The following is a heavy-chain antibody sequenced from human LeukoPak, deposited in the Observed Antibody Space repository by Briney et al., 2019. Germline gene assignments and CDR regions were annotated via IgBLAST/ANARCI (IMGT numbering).Heavy chain of an antibody. CDR1: GYTFTGYY. D-gene: IGHD3-22*01. V-gene: IGHV1-2*02. CDR2: INPNSGGT. J-gene: IGHJ6*03. Sequence: ASVKVSCKASGYTFTGYYMHWVRQAPGQGLEWMGWINPNSGGTNYAQKFQGRVTMTRDTSISTAYMVLSRLRPDDTAVYYCARDYYDSSGYYPSSYYYYYMDVWGKGTTVTVSS. CDR3: ARDYYDSSGYYPSSYYYYYMDV.